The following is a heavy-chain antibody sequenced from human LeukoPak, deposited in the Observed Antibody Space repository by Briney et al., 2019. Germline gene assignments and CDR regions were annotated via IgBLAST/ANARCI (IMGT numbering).Heavy chain of an antibody. J-gene: IGHJ4*02. CDR1: GFTFNNYA. CDR2: ITSNGGTT. V-gene: IGHV3-64D*06. CDR3: LKDLTGSGDY. Sequence: GGSLRLSCSASGFTFNNYAMHWVRQAPGKGLEYVSAITSNGGTTYYGDSVRGRFTISRDNSKNTVYLQMSSLRPEDTAVYYCLKDLTGSGDYWGQEALVTVSS. D-gene: IGHD3-10*01.